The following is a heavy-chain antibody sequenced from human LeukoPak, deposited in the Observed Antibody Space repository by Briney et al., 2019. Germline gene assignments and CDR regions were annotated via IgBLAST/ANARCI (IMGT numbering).Heavy chain of an antibody. CDR2: IYYSGST. Sequence: SETLSLTCKVSGGSISSSSYYWGWIRQPPGKGLEWIGTIYYSGSTYYNPSLKSRVTMSVDTSKNQFSLKLSSVTAADTAVYYCARSETQTTVTTRYNWFDPWGQGTLVTVSS. CDR1: GGSISSSSYY. V-gene: IGHV4-39*01. D-gene: IGHD4-17*01. J-gene: IGHJ5*02. CDR3: ARSETQTTVTTRYNWFDP.